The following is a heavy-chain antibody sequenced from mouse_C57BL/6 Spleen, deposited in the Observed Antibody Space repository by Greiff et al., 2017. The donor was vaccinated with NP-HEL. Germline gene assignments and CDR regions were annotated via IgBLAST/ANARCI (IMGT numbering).Heavy chain of an antibody. D-gene: IGHD1-1*01. J-gene: IGHJ1*03. CDR3: ARGITTVVAYWYFDV. CDR1: GYTFTSYW. Sequence: VQLLQPGAELVKPGASVKLSCKASGYTFTSYWMHWVKQRPGRGLEWIGRIDPNSGGTKYNEKFKSKATLTVDKPSSTAYMQLSSLTSEDSAVYYCARGITTVVAYWYFDVWGTGTTVTVSS. CDR2: IDPNSGGT. V-gene: IGHV1-72*01.